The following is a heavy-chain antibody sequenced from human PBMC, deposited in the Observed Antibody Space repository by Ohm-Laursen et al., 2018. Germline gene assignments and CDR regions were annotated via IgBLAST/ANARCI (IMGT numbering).Heavy chain of an antibody. CDR1: GFTFSSNA. V-gene: IGHV3-21*01. D-gene: IGHD4-17*01. J-gene: IGHJ2*01. CDR3: ARTTQYGEFIPWYFDL. CDR2: ISSGSRYI. Sequence: GSLRLSCTAFGFTFSSNAMNWVRQAPGEGLEWVSSISSGSRYIHYADSVQGRFTLSRDDAKNSLYLQMNSLRAEDTALYYCARTTQYGEFIPWYFDLWGRGTLVTVSS.